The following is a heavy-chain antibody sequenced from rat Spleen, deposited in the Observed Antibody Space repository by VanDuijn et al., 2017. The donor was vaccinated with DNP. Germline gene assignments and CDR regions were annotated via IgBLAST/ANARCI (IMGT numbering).Heavy chain of an antibody. CDR3: ARGGNNLFAY. CDR2: IGSDGYAP. CDR1: GFSFSGFY. Sequence: EVQLVESGGGLVQPGRSLKLSCAASGFSFSGFYMAWVRQAPTKGLEWVAYIGSDGYAPYYGDSVKGRFTISRDNAKSTLYLQMNSLRSEDMATYYCARGGNNLFAYWGQGTLVTVSS. V-gene: IGHV5-22*01. D-gene: IGHD1-10*01. J-gene: IGHJ3*01.